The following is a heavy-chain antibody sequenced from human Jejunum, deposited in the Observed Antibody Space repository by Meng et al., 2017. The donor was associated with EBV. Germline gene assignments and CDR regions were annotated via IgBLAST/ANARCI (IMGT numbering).Heavy chain of an antibody. V-gene: IGHV4-59*02. D-gene: IGHD1-26*01. Sequence: QVQLQESGPGLVKPWDTLSLTCTVTGDSVRSYYWSWIRQSPEKGLEWIGYTHYSETSIYSPSLMSRATISVDTSNSQFSLKLNSVTAADTAIYYCTRGSTGAFNAWGQGILVTVSS. CDR3: TRGSTGAFNA. J-gene: IGHJ5*02. CDR2: THYSETS. CDR1: GDSVRSYY.